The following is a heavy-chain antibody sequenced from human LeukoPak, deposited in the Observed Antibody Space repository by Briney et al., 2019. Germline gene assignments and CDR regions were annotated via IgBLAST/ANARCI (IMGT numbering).Heavy chain of an antibody. CDR3: ARAVSSGTYYNVDY. CDR1: GGSIDTYY. Sequence: SETLSLTCTVSGGSIDTYYWGWIRQPPGKGLEWIGYIYYSGNTNYNPSLKSRVTISVDTSKNQFSLRLSSVTAADTAVYYCARAVSSGTYYNVDYWGQGTLVTVSS. CDR2: IYYSGNT. V-gene: IGHV4-59*01. J-gene: IGHJ4*02. D-gene: IGHD3-10*01.